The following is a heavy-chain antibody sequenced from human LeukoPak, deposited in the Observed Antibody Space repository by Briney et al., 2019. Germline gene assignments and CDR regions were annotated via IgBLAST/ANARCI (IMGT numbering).Heavy chain of an antibody. CDR2: INPNSGGT. CDR3: ARDSDYDSTTDRYDAFDI. J-gene: IGHJ3*02. D-gene: IGHD3-22*01. V-gene: IGHV1-2*02. CDR1: GGTFSSYA. Sequence: ASVKVSCKASGGTFSSYAISWVRQAPGQGLEWMGWINPNSGGTNYAQKFQGRVTMTRDTSISTAYMELSRLRSDDAAVYYCARDSDYDSTTDRYDAFDIWGQGTMVTVSS.